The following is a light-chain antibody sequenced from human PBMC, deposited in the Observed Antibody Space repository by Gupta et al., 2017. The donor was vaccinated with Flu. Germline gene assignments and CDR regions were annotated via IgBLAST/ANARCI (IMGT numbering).Light chain of an antibody. CDR2: GAS. Sequence: IVLPQSPASLSLSPGEGATLSCRASQTVADSFLAWYQQQPGQAPRLLIYGASTRAPGIPDRFSGGGSGTTFTLTITRLEPEDFAVYYCQLYGSSPAFTFGQGTKLDIK. J-gene: IGKJ2*01. CDR1: QTVADSF. CDR3: QLYGSSPAFT. V-gene: IGKV3-20*01.